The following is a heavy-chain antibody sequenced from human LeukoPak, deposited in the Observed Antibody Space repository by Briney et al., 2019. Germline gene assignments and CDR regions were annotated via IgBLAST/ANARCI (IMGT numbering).Heavy chain of an antibody. V-gene: IGHV3-7*03. D-gene: IGHD4/OR15-4a*01. J-gene: IGHJ5*02. CDR3: ASGSWCSNWFDR. CDR2: IKQDGGAT. Sequence: GGSLRLSCAASGFTFSSYAMNWVRQAPGKGLECVSNIKQDGGATYYVDSVKGRFTISRDNAKNTLSLEMSSLRAEDTAVYYCASGSWCSNWFDRWGQGALVTVS. CDR1: GFTFSSYA.